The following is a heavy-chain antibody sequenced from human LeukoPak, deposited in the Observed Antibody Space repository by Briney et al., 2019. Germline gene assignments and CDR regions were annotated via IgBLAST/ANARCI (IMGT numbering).Heavy chain of an antibody. Sequence: GGSLRLSCAASGFTFRTYWMSWVRQAPGKGLEWVANINQDESEKYYVESVKGRFTISRDNAKNSLYLQMNSLRAEDTAVYYCARDSGTEAFDIWGQGTMVTVPS. J-gene: IGHJ3*02. V-gene: IGHV3-7*05. CDR3: ARDSGTEAFDI. CDR2: INQDESEK. D-gene: IGHD1-14*01. CDR1: GFTFRTYW.